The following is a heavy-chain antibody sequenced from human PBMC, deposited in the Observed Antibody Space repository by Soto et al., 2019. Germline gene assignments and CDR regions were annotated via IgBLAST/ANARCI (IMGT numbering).Heavy chain of an antibody. CDR3: ARGDAVTMVRGVSPGWLDP. V-gene: IGHV4-30-4*01. D-gene: IGHD3-10*01. J-gene: IGHJ5*02. CDR2: IYYSGST. Sequence: SETLSLTCTVSGGSISSGDYYWSWIRQPPGKGLEWIGYIYYSGSTYYNPSLKSRVTISVDTSKNQFSLKLSSVTAADTAVYYCARGDAVTMVRGVSPGWLDPCGQGTLVTVSS. CDR1: GGSISSGDYY.